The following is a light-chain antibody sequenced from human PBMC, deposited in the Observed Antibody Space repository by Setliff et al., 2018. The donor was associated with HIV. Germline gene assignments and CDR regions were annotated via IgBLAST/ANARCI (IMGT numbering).Light chain of an antibody. Sequence: QSALAQPASVSGSPGQSITISCTGTSSDVGSYNLVSWYQQHPGKAPKLMIYEVTRRPSGVSSRFSGSKSGNTASLTISGLQAEDEADYYCCSYADTSTYVFGTGTQLTVL. V-gene: IGLV2-23*02. CDR1: SSDVGSYNL. J-gene: IGLJ1*01. CDR2: EVT. CDR3: CSYADTSTYV.